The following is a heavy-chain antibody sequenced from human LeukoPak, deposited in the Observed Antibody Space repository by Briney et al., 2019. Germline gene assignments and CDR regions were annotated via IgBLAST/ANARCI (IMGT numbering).Heavy chain of an antibody. D-gene: IGHD3-3*01. J-gene: IGHJ4*02. CDR3: ARATYDFWSGYLSPHYFDY. V-gene: IGHV4-39*01. CDR1: GGSISSSSYY. Sequence: SATLSLTCTVSGGSISSSSYYWGWIRQPPGKGLEWIGSIYYSGSTYYNPSLKSRVTISVDTSKNQFSLKLSSVTAADTAVYYCARATYDFWSGYLSPHYFDYWGQGTLVTVSS. CDR2: IYYSGST.